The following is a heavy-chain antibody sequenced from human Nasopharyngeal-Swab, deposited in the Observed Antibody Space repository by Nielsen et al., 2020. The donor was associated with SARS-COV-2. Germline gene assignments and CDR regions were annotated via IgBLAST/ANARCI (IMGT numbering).Heavy chain of an antibody. J-gene: IGHJ4*02. CDR1: GGSISSYY. D-gene: IGHD2-2*01. CDR2: IYYSGST. V-gene: IGHV4-59*01. CDR3: ARAGCSSTSCLLNLLY. Sequence: SETLSLTCTVSGGSISSYYWSWIRQPPGKGLEWIGYIYYSGSTYYNPSLKSRVTISVDTSKNQFSLKLSSVTAADTAVYYCARAGCSSTSCLLNLLYWGQGTLVTVSS.